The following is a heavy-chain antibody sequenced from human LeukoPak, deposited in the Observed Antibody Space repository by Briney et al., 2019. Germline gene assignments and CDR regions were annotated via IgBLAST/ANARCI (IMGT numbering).Heavy chain of an antibody. D-gene: IGHD4-17*01. CDR1: GGTFSSYA. V-gene: IGHV1-69*04. J-gene: IGHJ4*02. CDR2: IIPILGIA. Sequence: ASVKVSCKASGGTFSSYAISWVRQAPGQGLEWMGRIIPILGIANYAQKFQGRVTITADKSTSTAYMELSSLRSEDTAVYYCARDPSYGDYEGYWGQGTLVTVSS. CDR3: ARDPSYGDYEGY.